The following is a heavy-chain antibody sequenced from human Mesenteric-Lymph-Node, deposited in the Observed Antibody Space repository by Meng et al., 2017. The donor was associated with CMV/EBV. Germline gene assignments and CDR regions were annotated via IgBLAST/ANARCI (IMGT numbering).Heavy chain of an antibody. D-gene: IGHD5-24*01. CDR1: GGSVSSGSYY. CDR2: IYNTGST. CDR3: ARVGRDGYNFDN. Sequence: ESLRLSCTVSGGSVSSGSYYWSWIRQPPGKGLEWIGYIYNTGSTNYNPSLQSRVTMSVDTSESLFSLRLSSLTAADTATYYCARVGRDGYNFDNWGQGTLVTVSS. V-gene: IGHV4-61*03. J-gene: IGHJ4*02.